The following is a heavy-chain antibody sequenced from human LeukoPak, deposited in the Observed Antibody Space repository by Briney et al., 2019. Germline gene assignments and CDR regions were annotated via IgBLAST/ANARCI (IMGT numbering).Heavy chain of an antibody. V-gene: IGHV4-34*01. CDR1: GASFSGYY. D-gene: IGHD3-22*01. CDR2: INHSGST. CDR3: ARGRRGYYDSSGYSPRYFDY. J-gene: IGHJ4*02. Sequence: SETLSLTCAVYGASFSGYYWSWIRQPPGKGLEWIGEINHSGSTNYNPSLKSRVTISVDTSKNQFSLKLSSVTAADTAVYYCARGRRGYYDSSGYSPRYFDYWGQGTLVTVSS.